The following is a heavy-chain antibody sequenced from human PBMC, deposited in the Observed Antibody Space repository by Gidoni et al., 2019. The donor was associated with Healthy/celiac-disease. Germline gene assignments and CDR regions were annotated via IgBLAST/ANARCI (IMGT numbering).Heavy chain of an antibody. CDR3: AREDRGYSGYDYRIDY. CDR1: VGYISSGSYY. V-gene: IGHV4-61*02. D-gene: IGHD5-12*01. Sequence: QVQLQASGPGLVKPSQTMSLTCIVSVGYISSGSYYWSWSRQPPGKGLDWIWRIYTSGSTNYNPSLKSRVTLSVDTSKNQFARKLSSVTAADTAVYYCAREDRGYSGYDYRIDYWGQGTLVTVSS. J-gene: IGHJ4*02. CDR2: IYTSGST.